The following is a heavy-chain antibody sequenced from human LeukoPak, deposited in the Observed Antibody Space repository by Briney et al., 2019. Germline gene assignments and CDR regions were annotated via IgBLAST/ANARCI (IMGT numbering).Heavy chain of an antibody. V-gene: IGHV3-48*03. CDR2: ISSGGSAI. Sequence: PGGSLRLSCAASGFTFSDYEMNWVRQAPGKGLEWVSYISSGGSAIYYADSVKGRFTISRDNAKDSLYLQMNSLRPEDTAVYYCASISGTYYTVDYWGQGTLVTVSS. D-gene: IGHD1-26*01. CDR1: GFTFSDYE. J-gene: IGHJ4*02. CDR3: ASISGTYYTVDY.